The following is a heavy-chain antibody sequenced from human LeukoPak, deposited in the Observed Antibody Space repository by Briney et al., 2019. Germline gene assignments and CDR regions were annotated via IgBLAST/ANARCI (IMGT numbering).Heavy chain of an antibody. D-gene: IGHD4-23*01. J-gene: IGHJ3*02. Sequence: ASVKVSCKASGYTFTGYYMHWVRQAPGQGLEWMGWINPNSGGTNYAQKFQGRVTMTRDTSISTAYMELSRLRSDDTAVYYCARGMTTVAADAFDIWGQGTMVTVSS. V-gene: IGHV1-2*02. CDR1: GYTFTGYY. CDR2: INPNSGGT. CDR3: ARGMTTVAADAFDI.